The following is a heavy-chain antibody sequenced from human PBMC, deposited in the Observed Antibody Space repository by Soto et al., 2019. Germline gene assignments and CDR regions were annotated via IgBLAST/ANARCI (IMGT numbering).Heavy chain of an antibody. V-gene: IGHV4-39*01. CDR2: IYYSGST. CDR1: GGSISSSSYY. D-gene: IGHD2-2*01. CDR3: ARHGPARHNWFDP. J-gene: IGHJ5*02. Sequence: SETLSLTCTVSGGSISSSSYYWGWIRQPPGKGLEWIGNIYYSGSTYYNPSLKSRVTISVDTSKNQFSLKLSSVTAADTAVYYCARHGPARHNWFDPWGQGTLVTVSS.